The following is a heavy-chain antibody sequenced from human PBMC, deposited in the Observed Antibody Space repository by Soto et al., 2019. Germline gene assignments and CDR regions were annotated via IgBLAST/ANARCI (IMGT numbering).Heavy chain of an antibody. Sequence: EVQLLESGGGLEQPGGSLRVSCAASGFIFSSYAVNWVRQTPGKGLEWVSGISGSGVSTYYTDSVKGRFSISRDNSKNTLYLQMNSLRAEDTAIYYCVKVRGGFYTYYFDYWGQGTLVTVSS. V-gene: IGHV3-23*01. CDR3: VKVRGGFYTYYFDY. CDR1: GFIFSSYA. J-gene: IGHJ4*02. CDR2: ISGSGVST. D-gene: IGHD3-10*01.